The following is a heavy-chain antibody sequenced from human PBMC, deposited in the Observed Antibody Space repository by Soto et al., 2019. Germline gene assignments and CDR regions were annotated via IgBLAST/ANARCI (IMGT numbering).Heavy chain of an antibody. J-gene: IGHJ4*02. CDR2: ITGRGDIT. CDR3: ARPHCGSNSWYVDR. V-gene: IGHV3-23*01. D-gene: IGHD6-13*01. CDR1: GFPLSNYA. Sequence: VQLLESGGGWVQPGGSLRLSCVASGFPLSNYAMCWVRQVTGKGLAWVSAITGRGDITFYVDSVKGRFTISRDDCENTLYLQMNYLRVEDTAIYYCARPHCGSNSWYVDRWGKGTLVTVSS.